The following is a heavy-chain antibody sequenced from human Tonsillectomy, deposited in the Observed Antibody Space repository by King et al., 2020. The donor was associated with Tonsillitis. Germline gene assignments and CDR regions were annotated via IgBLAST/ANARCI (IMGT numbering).Heavy chain of an antibody. Sequence: VQLVESGGGVVQPGRSLRLSCAASGFTFSSYGIHWVRQAPGKGLEWVAIISYDGSNKYYADSVKGRFTISRDNSENTLYLQMSSLRTEDTAVYYCAKSGRSYGFDYWGQGTLVTVSS. J-gene: IGHJ4*02. CDR3: AKSGRSYGFDY. CDR2: ISYDGSNK. CDR1: GFTFSSYG. D-gene: IGHD5-18*01. V-gene: IGHV3-30*18.